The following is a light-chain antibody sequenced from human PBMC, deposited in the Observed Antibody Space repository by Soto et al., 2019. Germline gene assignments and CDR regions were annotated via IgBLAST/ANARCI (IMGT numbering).Light chain of an antibody. CDR2: DAS. J-gene: IGKJ5*01. CDR3: QQRSNWLLT. CDR1: QSVSSY. Sequence: EIVLTKSPATLSLSPGERATLSCRASQSVSSYLAWYQQKPGQAPRLLIYDASNRATGIPARFSGSGSGTDFTLTISSLEPEDFAVYYCQQRSNWLLTFGQGTRLEIK. V-gene: IGKV3-11*01.